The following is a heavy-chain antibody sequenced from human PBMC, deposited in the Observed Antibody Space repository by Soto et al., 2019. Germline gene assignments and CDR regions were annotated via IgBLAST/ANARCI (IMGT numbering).Heavy chain of an antibody. CDR3: ARTGRTDYYYYYGMDV. CDR2: INPSGGST. V-gene: IGHV1-46*03. J-gene: IGHJ6*02. CDR1: GYTFTSYG. Sequence: ASVKVSCKASGYTFTSYGISWVRQAPGQGLEWMGIINPSGGSTSYAQKFQGRVTMTRDTSTSTVYMELSSLRSEDTAVYYCARTGRTDYYYYYGMDVWGQGTTVTVSS. D-gene: IGHD3-10*01.